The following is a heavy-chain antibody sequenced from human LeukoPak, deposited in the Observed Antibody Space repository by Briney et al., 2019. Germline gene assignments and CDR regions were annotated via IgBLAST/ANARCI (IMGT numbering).Heavy chain of an antibody. J-gene: IGHJ3*02. CDR3: ARGRVVRGGLDAFDI. D-gene: IGHD3-10*01. V-gene: IGHV4-61*02. CDR1: GGSISSGNYY. Sequence: SETLSLTCTVSGGSISSGNYYWTWIRQPAGKGLEWIGRIYVSGSTNYNPSFKSRVTISADTSKNQFSLKLSSVTAADTAVYYCARGRVVRGGLDAFDIWGQGTMVTVSS. CDR2: IYVSGST.